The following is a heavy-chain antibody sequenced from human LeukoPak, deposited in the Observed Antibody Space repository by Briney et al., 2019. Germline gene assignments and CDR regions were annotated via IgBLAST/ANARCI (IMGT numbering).Heavy chain of an antibody. V-gene: IGHV3-23*01. CDR1: GFSFSAYA. J-gene: IGHJ3*02. CDR2: ISGGNDGST. D-gene: IGHD1-7*01. CDR3: AKDLKTIDAFDI. Sequence: PGGSLRLSCAASGFSFSAYAISWVRQAPGKGLEWVSAISGGNDGSTYYADSVKGRFTISRDNSKNTLWLQMNSLRAEDTAVYYCAKDLKTIDAFDIWGQGTMVTVSS.